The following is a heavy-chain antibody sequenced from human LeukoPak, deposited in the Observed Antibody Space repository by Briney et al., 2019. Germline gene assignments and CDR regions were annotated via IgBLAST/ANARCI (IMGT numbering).Heavy chain of an antibody. CDR1: GFNFRIHG. V-gene: IGHV3-48*04. CDR2: ISSSGSTI. D-gene: IGHD1-1*01. J-gene: IGHJ4*02. CDR3: ARAAWTFDY. Sequence: GGSLRLSCAASGFNFRIHGINWVRQAPGKGLEWVSKISSSGSTIYYADSVKGRFTISRDNAKNSLYLQMNSLRAEDTAVYYCARAAWTFDYWGQGTLVTVSS.